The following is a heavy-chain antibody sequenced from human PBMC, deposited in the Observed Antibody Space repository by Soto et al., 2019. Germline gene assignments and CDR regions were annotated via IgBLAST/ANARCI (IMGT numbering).Heavy chain of an antibody. CDR1: GGSITSNW. CDR2: IHHSGSF. J-gene: IGHJ5*02. Sequence: QVQLQESGPGLVNPSGTLSLTCAVSGGSITSNWWSWVRQPPGKGLEWIGEIHHSGSFNYNPSPRSRVTISIDKSKNQLSLKLTSVPAADTAVHYCVRNDWYRFDPWGQGTLVTVSS. CDR3: VRNDWYRFDP. V-gene: IGHV4-4*02. D-gene: IGHD3-9*01.